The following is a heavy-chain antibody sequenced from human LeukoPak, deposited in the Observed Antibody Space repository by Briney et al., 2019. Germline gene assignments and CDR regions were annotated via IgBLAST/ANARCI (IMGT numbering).Heavy chain of an antibody. CDR1: GYSISSGYY. J-gene: IGHJ5*02. Sequence: PSETLSLTCTVSGYSISSGYYWGWIRQPPGKGLEWIGYIYYSGSTNYNPSLKSRVTISVDTSKNQFSLKLSSVTAADTAVYYCASIGGATPPWGQGTLVTVSS. D-gene: IGHD1-26*01. CDR3: ASIGGATPP. V-gene: IGHV4-61*01. CDR2: IYYSGST.